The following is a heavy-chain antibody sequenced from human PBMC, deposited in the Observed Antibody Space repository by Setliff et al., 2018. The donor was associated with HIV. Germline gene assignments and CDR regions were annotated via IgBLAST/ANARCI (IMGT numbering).Heavy chain of an antibody. D-gene: IGHD5-12*01. CDR3: ARPEMATITSFGFDI. CDR1: GGTFSLHY. V-gene: IGHV4-34*01. Sequence: SETLSLTCAVSGGTFSLHYYTWIRQSPLRGLEWIGEINHSGGTRYNPSLESRVTMSLDSSRKQFSLRLISVTAADTAVYYCARPEMATITSFGFDIWGPGTMVTVSS. CDR2: INHSGGT. J-gene: IGHJ3*02.